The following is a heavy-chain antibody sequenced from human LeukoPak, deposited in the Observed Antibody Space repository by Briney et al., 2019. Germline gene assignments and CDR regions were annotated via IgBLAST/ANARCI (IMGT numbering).Heavy chain of an antibody. D-gene: IGHD3-16*01. J-gene: IGHJ5*02. V-gene: IGHV4-39*07. Sequence: SETLSLTCTVSGGSISSSRYYWGWIRQPPGKGLEWIGEINHSGSTNYNPSLKSRVTISVDTSKNQFSLKLSSVTAADTAVYYCARVRGWGIFVGNWFDPWGQGTLVTVSS. CDR2: INHSGST. CDR1: GGSISSSRYY. CDR3: ARVRGWGIFVGNWFDP.